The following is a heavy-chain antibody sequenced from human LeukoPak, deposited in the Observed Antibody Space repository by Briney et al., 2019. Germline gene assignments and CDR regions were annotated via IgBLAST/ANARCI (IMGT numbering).Heavy chain of an antibody. CDR1: GYTFSTYY. Sequence: GASVKVSCKASGYTFSTYYMHWVRQAPGQGLEWMGIINPSGGSTSYAQKFQGRVTMTRDTSTSTVYMELSSLRSEDTAVYYCARGDQLRYYGMDVWGQGTTVTVSS. CDR2: INPSGGST. D-gene: IGHD1-1*01. J-gene: IGHJ6*02. V-gene: IGHV1-46*01. CDR3: ARGDQLRYYGMDV.